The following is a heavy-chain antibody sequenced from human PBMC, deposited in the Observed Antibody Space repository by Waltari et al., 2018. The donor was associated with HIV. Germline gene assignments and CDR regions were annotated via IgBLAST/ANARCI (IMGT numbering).Heavy chain of an antibody. CDR3: ARADYDFWSGSVYYYYGMDV. V-gene: IGHV3-7*01. CDR1: GFTFSSHW. D-gene: IGHD3-3*01. Sequence: EVQLVESGGGLVQPGGSLRLSWAASGFTFSSHWMRWVRQAPGKGLEWVANIKQDGSEKYYVDSVKGRFTISRDNAKNSLYLQMNSLRAEDTAVYYCARADYDFWSGSVYYYYGMDVWGQGTTVTVSS. J-gene: IGHJ6*02. CDR2: IKQDGSEK.